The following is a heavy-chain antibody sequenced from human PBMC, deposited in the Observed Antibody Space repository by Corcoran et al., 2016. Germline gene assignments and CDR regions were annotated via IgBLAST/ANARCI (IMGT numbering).Heavy chain of an antibody. Sequence: QVQLVQSGAEVKKPGSSVKVSCKASGGTFSSYAISWVRQAPGQGLEWMGGIIPIFGTANYAQKFQGRVTITADESTSTAYMELSSLRSEDTAVYYWAREALACRRAGNRGGWDRNWCQGTLVTVSS. CDR1: GGTFSSYA. J-gene: IGHJ4*02. CDR2: IIPIFGTA. CDR3: AREALACRRAGNRGGWDRN. V-gene: IGHV1-69*01. D-gene: IGHD2-15*01.